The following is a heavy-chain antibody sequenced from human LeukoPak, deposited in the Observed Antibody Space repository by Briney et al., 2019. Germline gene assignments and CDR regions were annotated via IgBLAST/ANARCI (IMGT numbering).Heavy chain of an antibody. V-gene: IGHV3-66*01. CDR2: IYSGGST. D-gene: IGHD4-23*01. Sequence: GGSLRLSCAASGFTVSSNYMSWVRQAPGKGLEWVSVIYSGGSTYYADSVKGRFTTSRDNSKNTLYLQMNSLRAEDTAVYYCARDYDYGGNPDYYYGMDVWGQGTTVTVSS. CDR3: ARDYDYGGNPDYYYGMDV. CDR1: GFTVSSNY. J-gene: IGHJ6*02.